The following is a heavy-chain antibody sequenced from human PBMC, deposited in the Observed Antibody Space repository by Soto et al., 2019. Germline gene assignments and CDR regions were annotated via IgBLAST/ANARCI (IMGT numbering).Heavy chain of an antibody. V-gene: IGHV3-23*01. CDR3: AKRGSGSYFDY. CDR2: ISGSGGST. Sequence: GGSLRLSCAASGFSFSDYAMSWVRQAPGKGLEWVSVISGSGGSTYYADSVKGRFSISRDSSKNTLYLQMNSLRAEDTAVYYCAKRGSGSYFDYWGQGTLVTVSS. CDR1: GFSFSDYA. D-gene: IGHD1-26*01. J-gene: IGHJ4*02.